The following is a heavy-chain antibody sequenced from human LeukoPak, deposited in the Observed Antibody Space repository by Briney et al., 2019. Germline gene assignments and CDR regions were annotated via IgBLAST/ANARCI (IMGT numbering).Heavy chain of an antibody. CDR2: TYYRSKWYN. V-gene: IGHV6-1*01. J-gene: IGHJ6*02. CDR1: RDRVSINIAA. Sequence: SQTLSLTCVLSRDRVSINIAASNWMRQSPSRGLEWLGRTYYRSKWYNDYAVSVKSRITINPDTSKNQFSLQLNSVTPEVTAVYFVARDYYYGMDVWGQGTTVTVSS. CDR3: ARDYYYGMDV.